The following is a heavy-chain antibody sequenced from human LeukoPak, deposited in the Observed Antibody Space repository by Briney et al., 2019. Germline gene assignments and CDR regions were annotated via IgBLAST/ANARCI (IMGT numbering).Heavy chain of an antibody. D-gene: IGHD3-3*01. V-gene: IGHV3-23*01. CDR2: ISGSGGST. CDR3: AKDAPGYDFWSGQNWFDP. J-gene: IGHJ5*02. CDR1: GFTFSSCA. Sequence: GGSLRLSCAASGFTFSSCAMSWVRQAPGKGLEWVSAISGSGGSTYYADSVKGRFTISRDNSKNTLYLQMNSLRAEDTAVYYCAKDAPGYDFWSGQNWFDPWGQGTLVTVSS.